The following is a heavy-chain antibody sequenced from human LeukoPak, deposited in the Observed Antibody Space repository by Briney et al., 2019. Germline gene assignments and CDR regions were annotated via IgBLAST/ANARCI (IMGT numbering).Heavy chain of an antibody. D-gene: IGHD2-15*01. V-gene: IGHV1-69*13. Sequence: SAKVSCKASGYTFTSYGISWVRQAPGQGLEWMGGIIPIFGTANYAQKSQGRVTITADESTSTAYMELSSLRPEDTAVYYCARERCSGGSCYGGGWFDPWGQGTLVTVSS. CDR1: GYTFTSYG. J-gene: IGHJ5*02. CDR2: IIPIFGTA. CDR3: ARERCSGGSCYGGGWFDP.